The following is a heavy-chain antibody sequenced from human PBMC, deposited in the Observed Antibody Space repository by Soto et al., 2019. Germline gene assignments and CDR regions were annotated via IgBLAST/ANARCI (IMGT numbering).Heavy chain of an antibody. CDR3: SSLSVLRRFLWLFLHYYYYYYMDV. CDR1: GFTFSDYY. D-gene: IGHD3-3*01. V-gene: IGHV3-11*01. Sequence: QVQLVESGGGLVKPGGSLRLSCAASGFTFSDYYMSWIRQAPGKGLEWVSYISSSGSTIYYADSVKGRFTISRDNAKNKLHLQMNNRLADEAAVDYCSSLSVLRRFLWLFLHYYYYYYMDVWGKGTTVTVSS. CDR2: ISSSGSTI. J-gene: IGHJ6*03.